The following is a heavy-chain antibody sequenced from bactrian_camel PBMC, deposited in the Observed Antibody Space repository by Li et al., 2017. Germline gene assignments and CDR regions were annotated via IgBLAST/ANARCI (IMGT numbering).Heavy chain of an antibody. CDR3: AADPGRPRCGDYYSLGQYGD. V-gene: IGHV3S40*01. Sequence: DVQLVESGGGLVQPGESLRLTCTGSGFALNKYQASWVRQAPGKEREGVARIATGSGNTYYADSVKGRFTVSQDNAKNTVYLQMNSLEPEDTAMYHCAADPGRPRCGDYYSLGQYGDSGQGTQVTVS. J-gene: IGHJ4*01. CDR1: GFALNKYQ. D-gene: IGHD1*01. CDR2: IATGSGNT.